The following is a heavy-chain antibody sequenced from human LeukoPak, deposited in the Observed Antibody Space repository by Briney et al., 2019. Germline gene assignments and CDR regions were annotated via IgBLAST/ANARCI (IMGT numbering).Heavy chain of an antibody. CDR1: GFTVSSNY. Sequence: GGSLRLSCAASGFTVSSNYMSWVRQAPGKGLEGVSVIYSGRSTYYADSVKGTFTISRDNSKNTLYLQMNSPRDEDTAVYYCARESVAGTFGYWGQGTLVTVSS. D-gene: IGHD6-19*01. CDR2: IYSGRST. J-gene: IGHJ4*02. V-gene: IGHV3-66*01. CDR3: ARESVAGTFGY.